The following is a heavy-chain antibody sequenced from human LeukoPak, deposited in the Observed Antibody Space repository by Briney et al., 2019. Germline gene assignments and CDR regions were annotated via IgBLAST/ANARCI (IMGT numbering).Heavy chain of an antibody. Sequence: PGGSLRLSCAASGFTFSSYWMHWVRQAPGKGLVWVSRTNSDGSSTSYADSVKGRFTISRDNAKNTLYLQMNSLRAEDTAVYYCAKDQGVQYYYDSSGKENDYWGQGTLVTVSS. V-gene: IGHV3-74*01. D-gene: IGHD3-22*01. J-gene: IGHJ4*02. CDR3: AKDQGVQYYYDSSGKENDY. CDR2: TNSDGSST. CDR1: GFTFSSYW.